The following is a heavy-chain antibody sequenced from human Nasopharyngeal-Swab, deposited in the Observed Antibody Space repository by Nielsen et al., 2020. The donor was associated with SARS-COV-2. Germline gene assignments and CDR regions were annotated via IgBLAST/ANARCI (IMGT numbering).Heavy chain of an antibody. CDR2: IHPGDSDT. J-gene: IGHJ5*02. Sequence: KVSCKGSGYSFTSYWIGWVRQMPGKGLEWMGIIHPGDSDTRYSPSFQGQVTISADKSISTAYLQWSSLKASDTAMYYCARTDYGETNWFDPWGQGTLVTVSS. CDR3: ARTDYGETNWFDP. V-gene: IGHV5-51*01. CDR1: GYSFTSYW. D-gene: IGHD4-17*01.